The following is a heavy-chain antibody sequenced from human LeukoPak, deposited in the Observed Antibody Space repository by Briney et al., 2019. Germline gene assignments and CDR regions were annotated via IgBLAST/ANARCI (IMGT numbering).Heavy chain of an antibody. J-gene: IGHJ6*03. CDR3: ARDGSSSHHYYYYMDV. CDR1: GGSISSYY. V-gene: IGHV4-4*07. CDR2: IYTSGST. D-gene: IGHD6-13*01. Sequence: SETLSLTCTVSGGSISSYYWSWIRQPAGKGLEWIGRIYTSGSTNYSPSLKSRVTMSVDTSKNQFSLKLSSVTAADTAVYYCARDGSSSHHYYYYMDVWGKGTTVTVSS.